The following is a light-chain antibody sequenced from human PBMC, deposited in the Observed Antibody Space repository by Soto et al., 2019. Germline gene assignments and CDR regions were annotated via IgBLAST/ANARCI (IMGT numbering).Light chain of an antibody. CDR2: DVS. CDR1: SSVVAGYNY. Sequence: QSALTLPASVSGSPGQSITISCTGTSSVVAGYNYVSWYQQHPGKAPKLMIYDVSNRPSGVSNRFSGSKSGNTASLTISGPQTEDEADYYCSSYTSSRTLEVFGTGTKLTVL. CDR3: SSYTSSRTLEV. J-gene: IGLJ1*01. V-gene: IGLV2-14*01.